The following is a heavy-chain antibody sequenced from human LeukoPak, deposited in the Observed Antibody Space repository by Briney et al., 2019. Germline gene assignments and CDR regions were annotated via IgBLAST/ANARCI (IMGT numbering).Heavy chain of an antibody. D-gene: IGHD4-17*01. CDR3: AKFAGAITEYWYFDV. CDR2: IEKDGSST. Sequence: GGSLRLSCGASGFTFSYFAMSWVRQAPGKGLEWVSGIEKDGSSTYYVDSVRGRFTISRDNSKNTLYLQMHSLRAEDTAIYYCAKFAGAITEYWYFDVWGRGTLVTVSS. V-gene: IGHV3-23*03. J-gene: IGHJ2*01. CDR1: GFTFSYFA.